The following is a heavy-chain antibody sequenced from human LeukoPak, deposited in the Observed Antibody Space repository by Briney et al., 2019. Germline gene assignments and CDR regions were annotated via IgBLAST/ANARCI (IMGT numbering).Heavy chain of an antibody. CDR1: GGSISSHY. CDR3: ARRFGYYDISGPGDWFDP. D-gene: IGHD3-22*01. CDR2: IYYSGST. Sequence: SETLSLTCTVSGGSISSHYWSWIRQPPGKGLEWIGYIYYSGSTNYNPSLKSRVTISVDTSKNQFSLKLSSVTAADTAVYYCARRFGYYDISGPGDWFDPWGQGTLVTVSS. J-gene: IGHJ5*02. V-gene: IGHV4-59*11.